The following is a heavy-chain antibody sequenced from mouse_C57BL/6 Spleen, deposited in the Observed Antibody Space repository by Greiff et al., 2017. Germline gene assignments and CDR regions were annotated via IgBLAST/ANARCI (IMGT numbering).Heavy chain of an antibody. CDR1: EYEFPSHD. D-gene: IGHD2-4*01. CDR2: INSDGGST. V-gene: IGHV5-2*01. J-gene: IGHJ1*03. Sequence: DVQLQESGGGLVQPGESLKLSCESNEYEFPSHDMSWVRKTPEKRLELVAAINSDGGSTYYPDTMERRFIISRDNTKKTLYLQMSSLRSEDTALYYCARQGLRGDWYFDVWGTGTTVTVSS. CDR3: ARQGLRGDWYFDV.